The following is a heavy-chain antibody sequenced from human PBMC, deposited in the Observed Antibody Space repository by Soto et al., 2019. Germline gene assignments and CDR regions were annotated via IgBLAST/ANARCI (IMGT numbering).Heavy chain of an antibody. CDR3: ARDDKPLLWFGESGVDY. CDR1: GFTFSSYG. J-gene: IGHJ4*02. Sequence: QVQLVESGGGVVQPGRSLRLSCAASGFTFSSYGMQWVRQAPGKGLEWVAVIWYDGSNKYYADSVKGRFTISRDNSKNTLYLQMNSLRAEDTAVYYCARDDKPLLWFGESGVDYWGQGTLVTVSS. D-gene: IGHD3-10*01. CDR2: IWYDGSNK. V-gene: IGHV3-33*01.